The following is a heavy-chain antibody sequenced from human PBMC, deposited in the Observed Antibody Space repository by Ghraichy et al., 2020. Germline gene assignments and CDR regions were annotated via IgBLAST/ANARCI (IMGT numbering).Heavy chain of an antibody. CDR3: ARFARELTH. D-gene: IGHD1-26*01. Sequence: GGSLRLSCAASGFTLSDSYMTWIRQTPGKGLEYISYISGSSSDTIYADSVKGRFTISRDNAQSLVYLQMNGLRAEDSAVYYCARFARELTHWGQGTLVTVSS. CDR1: GFTLSDSY. CDR2: ISGSSSDT. V-gene: IGHV3-11*06. J-gene: IGHJ1*01.